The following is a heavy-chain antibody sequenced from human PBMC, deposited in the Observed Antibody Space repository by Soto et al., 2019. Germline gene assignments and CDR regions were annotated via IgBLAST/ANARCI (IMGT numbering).Heavy chain of an antibody. V-gene: IGHV4-34*01. Sequence: QVQIQQWGAGLLKPSETLSLTCAVYGGSFRGYYWTWIRQPPGTGLEWIGEINHSGSTNYNPSLKSRVTISVDTSKNQFSLKLTSVTASDTAVYYCARDKITGLFDYCGQGTLVTVSS. CDR3: ARDKITGLFDY. D-gene: IGHD2-8*02. J-gene: IGHJ4*02. CDR2: INHSGST. CDR1: GGSFRGYY.